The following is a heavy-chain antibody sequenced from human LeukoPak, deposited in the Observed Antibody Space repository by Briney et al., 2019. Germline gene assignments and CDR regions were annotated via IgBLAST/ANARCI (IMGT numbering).Heavy chain of an antibody. Sequence: GESLKISCKGSGYSFTSYWIGWVRQMPGKGLKWMGIIYPGDSDARYSPSFQGQVTISADKSISTAYLQWSSLKASDTAMYYCARRRDLYSGSYYPFDYWGQGTLVTVSS. CDR3: ARRRDLYSGSYYPFDY. V-gene: IGHV5-51*01. J-gene: IGHJ4*02. D-gene: IGHD1-26*01. CDR2: IYPGDSDA. CDR1: GYSFTSYW.